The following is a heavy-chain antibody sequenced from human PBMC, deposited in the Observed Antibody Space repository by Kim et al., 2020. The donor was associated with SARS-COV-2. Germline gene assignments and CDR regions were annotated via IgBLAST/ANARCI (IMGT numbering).Heavy chain of an antibody. CDR2: INHSGST. CDR1: GGSFSGYY. Sequence: SETLSLTCAVYGGSFSGYYWSWIRQPPGKGLEWIGEINHSGSTNYNPSLKSRVTISVDTSKNQFSLKLSSVTAADTAVYYCARGPIKWFGEPRSSQIDYWGQGTLVTVSS. J-gene: IGHJ4*02. D-gene: IGHD3-10*01. V-gene: IGHV4-34*01. CDR3: ARGPIKWFGEPRSSQIDY.